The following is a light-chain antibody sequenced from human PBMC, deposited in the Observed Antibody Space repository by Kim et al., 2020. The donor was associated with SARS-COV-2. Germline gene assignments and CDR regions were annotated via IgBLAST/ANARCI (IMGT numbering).Light chain of an antibody. CDR3: LLSFSGIRV. J-gene: IGLJ3*02. V-gene: IGLV7-46*01. Sequence: PGRPATLPCASSTGAVTPTHYPYWFQKKPGEVPRTLIFDTGSRHSWTPARFSGPLSGDKAVLTLAGAQPEDEGDYYCLLSFSGIRVFGGGTQLTVL. CDR1: TGAVTPTHY. CDR2: DTG.